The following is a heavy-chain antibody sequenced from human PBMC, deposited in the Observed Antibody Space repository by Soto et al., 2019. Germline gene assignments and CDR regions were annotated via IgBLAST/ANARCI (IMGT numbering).Heavy chain of an antibody. CDR3: ARASGGYCSGGRCYFDL. D-gene: IGHD2-15*01. CDR2: INPSVSST. V-gene: IGHV1-46*01. CDR1: GYTLTNYY. Sequence: ASVKVCCEASGYTLTNYYIHWVRQAPGQGLEWMGIINPSVSSTSYAQKFQGRVAMTRDTSTSTVYMELSSLRSDDTAVYYCARASGGYCSGGRCYFDLWGQGTQVTVS. J-gene: IGHJ4*02.